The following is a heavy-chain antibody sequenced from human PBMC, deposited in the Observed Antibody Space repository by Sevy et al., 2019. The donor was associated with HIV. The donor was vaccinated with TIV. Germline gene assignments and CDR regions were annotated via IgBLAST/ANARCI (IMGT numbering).Heavy chain of an antibody. CDR3: ARDAGNYHDGSNYYYVYAFDI. J-gene: IGHJ3*02. CDR1: GGSIGRYY. CDR2: IYYDGST. D-gene: IGHD3-22*01. V-gene: IGHV4-59*01. Sequence: SETLSLTCTVSGGSIGRYYWSWIRQSPGRGLEWIGYIYYDGSTDYNSSLKSRVTISLDTSKNQFALSLNSVTAAGTAVYYCARDAGNYHDGSNYYYVYAFDIWGQGTLVTVSS.